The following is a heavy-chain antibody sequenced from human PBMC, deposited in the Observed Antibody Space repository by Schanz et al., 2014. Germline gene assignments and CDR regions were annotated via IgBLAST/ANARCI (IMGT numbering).Heavy chain of an antibody. Sequence: EVQLLESGGGLVRPGGSLRLSCAASGFPFSSYTMNWVRQAPGKGLEWVSAISGSGGSTVYADSVKGRFTISRDNSNNTVFLQMNSLRAEDTAVYYCAREVGLYDRGWFDPWGQGTLVTVSS. V-gene: IGHV3-23*01. J-gene: IGHJ5*02. CDR1: GFPFSSYT. D-gene: IGHD3-22*01. CDR2: ISGSGGST. CDR3: AREVGLYDRGWFDP.